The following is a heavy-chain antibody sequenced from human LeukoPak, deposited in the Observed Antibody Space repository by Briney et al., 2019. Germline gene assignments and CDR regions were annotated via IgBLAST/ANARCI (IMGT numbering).Heavy chain of an antibody. V-gene: IGHV1-18*01. CDR1: GYTFTSYG. CDR2: ISTYNGNT. J-gene: IGHJ3*02. D-gene: IGHD2-21*02. Sequence: ASVKVSCKASGYTFTSYGISWVRQAPGQGLEWLGWISTYNGNTHYAQKLQGRVTMTTDTSTTTAYMELRSLRSDDTAVYYCARVTSFCGGDCYPNDAFDIWGQGTMVTVSS. CDR3: ARVTSFCGGDCYPNDAFDI.